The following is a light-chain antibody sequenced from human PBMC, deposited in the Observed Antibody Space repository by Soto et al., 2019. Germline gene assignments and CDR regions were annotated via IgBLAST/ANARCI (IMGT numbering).Light chain of an antibody. CDR3: HQRSNWPPFT. V-gene: IGKV3-11*01. J-gene: IGKJ4*01. CDR2: DAS. CDR1: QSISDF. Sequence: EIVLTQSPATLSLSPGERATLSCRAGQSISDFLAWYQQKPGQAPRLLIYDASKRATDIPDRFIGSGSGTDFTLTISSLEPEDFAVYYCHQRSNWPPFTFGGGTKVEI.